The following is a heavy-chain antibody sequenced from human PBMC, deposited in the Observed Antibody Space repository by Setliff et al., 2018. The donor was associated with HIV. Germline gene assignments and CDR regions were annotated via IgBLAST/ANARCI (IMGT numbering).Heavy chain of an antibody. J-gene: IGHJ5*02. CDR2: ISYSGKT. V-gene: IGHV4-39*01. Sequence: PSETLSLTCTVSGVPTSASTYYWGWIRQPPGKGLDWIGYISYSGKTYYNPSLKSRVTISVDTSNNQFSLKLSSVTAADTAVYYCARQRGGRVTIFGVSGGWFDPWGQGTLVTVSS. CDR3: ARQRGGRVTIFGVSGGWFDP. CDR1: GVPTSASTYY. D-gene: IGHD3-3*01.